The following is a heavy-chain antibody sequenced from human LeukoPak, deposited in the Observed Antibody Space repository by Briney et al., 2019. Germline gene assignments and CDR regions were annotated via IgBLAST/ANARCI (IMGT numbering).Heavy chain of an antibody. D-gene: IGHD2-2*01. V-gene: IGHV3-11*01. CDR3: ARDGSKYCSSSSCYSGHYYYGMDV. CDR1: GLTFSDYY. Sequence: AGGSLRLSCAASGLTFSDYYMSWIRQAPGKGLEWVSYITSGSTIYYADSVKGRFTISRDNAKSSLYLQMNSLRAEDTAVYYCARDGSKYCSSSSCYSGHYYYGMDVWGQGTTVTISS. CDR2: ITSGSTI. J-gene: IGHJ6*02.